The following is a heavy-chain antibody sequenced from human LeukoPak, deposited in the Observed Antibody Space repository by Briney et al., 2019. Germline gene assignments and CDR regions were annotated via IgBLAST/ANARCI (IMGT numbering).Heavy chain of an antibody. V-gene: IGHV3-11*01. Sequence: GGPLRLSCAASGFTFSDYYMSWIRQAPGKGLEWVSYISSSGSTIYYADSVKGRFTISRDNAKNSLYLQMNSLRAEDTAVYYCARDPGGYEQARYYYYGMDVWGQGTTVTVSS. CDR3: ARDPGGYEQARYYYYGMDV. CDR1: GFTFSDYY. D-gene: IGHD5-12*01. J-gene: IGHJ6*02. CDR2: ISSSGSTI.